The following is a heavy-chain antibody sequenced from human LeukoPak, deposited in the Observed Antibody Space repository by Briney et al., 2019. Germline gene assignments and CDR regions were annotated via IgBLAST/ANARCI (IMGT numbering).Heavy chain of an antibody. Sequence: PGGSLRLSCAASGFTFEDYAMHWVRQAPGKGLEWVSGISWNSGSIGYADSVKGRFTISRDNAKNSLYLQMNSLRAEDTALYYCAKSVAAAGVIDYWGQGTLVTVSS. CDR2: ISWNSGSI. CDR3: AKSVAAAGVIDY. J-gene: IGHJ4*02. CDR1: GFTFEDYA. V-gene: IGHV3-9*01. D-gene: IGHD6-13*01.